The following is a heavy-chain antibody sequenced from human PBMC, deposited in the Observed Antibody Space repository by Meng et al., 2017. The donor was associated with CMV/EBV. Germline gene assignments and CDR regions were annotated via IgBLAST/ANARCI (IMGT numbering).Heavy chain of an antibody. CDR3: VRDHNWGPDY. J-gene: IGHJ4*02. Sequence: QVQLVQPGAGLKSPGASVKVSGQTSGDRFSDNYMHWVRQAPGQGLEWMGWIYPNSGGTHYAQKFQDRVTMTRDTSISTVYMELSRLTSDDTAVYYCVRDHNWGPDYWGQGTLVTVSS. V-gene: IGHV1-2*02. D-gene: IGHD1-1*01. CDR2: IYPNSGGT. CDR1: GDRFSDNY.